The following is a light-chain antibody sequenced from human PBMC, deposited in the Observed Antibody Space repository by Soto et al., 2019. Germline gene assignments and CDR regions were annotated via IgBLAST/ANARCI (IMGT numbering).Light chain of an antibody. J-gene: IGLJ3*02. V-gene: IGLV2-14*01. Sequence: QSALTQPASVSGSPGQSITISCTGTRSDVGGYNYVSWYQQHPGKAPKLMIYDVSNRPSGVSNRFSGSKSGNTASLTISGLRAEDEADYYCSSYTSSNTLVFGGGTQLTVL. CDR2: DVS. CDR1: RSDVGGYNY. CDR3: SSYTSSNTLV.